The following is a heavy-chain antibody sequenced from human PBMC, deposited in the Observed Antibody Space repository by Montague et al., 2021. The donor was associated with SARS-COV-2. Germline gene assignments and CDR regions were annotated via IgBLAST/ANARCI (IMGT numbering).Heavy chain of an antibody. V-gene: IGHV4-59*01. D-gene: IGHD2-2*01. CDR1: GGSISSYY. J-gene: IGHJ6*02. Sequence: SETLSLTCTVSGGSISSYYWNWIRQSPGKGLEWIGYINYSGSANYNPSLESRVTISVDTSKNQLSLNLSSVTAADTAVYYCARRGVVVIPAVVEYYYGMDVWGQGTTVTVS. CDR3: ARRGVVVIPAVVEYYYGMDV. CDR2: INYSGSA.